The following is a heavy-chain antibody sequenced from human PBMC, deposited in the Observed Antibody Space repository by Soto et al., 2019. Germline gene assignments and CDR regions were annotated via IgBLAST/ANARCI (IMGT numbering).Heavy chain of an antibody. D-gene: IGHD5-12*01. J-gene: IGHJ4*02. V-gene: IGHV3-23*01. CDR1: GFTFSSYT. Sequence: GGSLRLSCAASGFTFSSYTMTWVRQAPGKGLEWISVIIGSGTSTYYADSVKGRFTISRDNSKNTLYLQMNSLRAEDTAVYYCAKDLEMATITFDDWGQGTLVTVSS. CDR2: IIGSGTST. CDR3: AKDLEMATITFDD.